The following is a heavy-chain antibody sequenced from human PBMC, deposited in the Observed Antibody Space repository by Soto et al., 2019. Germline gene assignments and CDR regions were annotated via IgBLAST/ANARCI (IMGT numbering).Heavy chain of an antibody. J-gene: IGHJ4*02. D-gene: IGHD6-19*01. CDR3: ARRASLAGPPYYFDY. Sequence: PSETLSLTCTVSGGSISSSSYYWGWIRQPPGKGLEWIGSIYYSGSTYYNPSLKSRVTISVDTSKNQFSLKLSSVTAADTAVYYCARRASLAGPPYYFDYWGQGTLVTVSS. CDR1: GGSISSSSYY. V-gene: IGHV4-39*01. CDR2: IYYSGST.